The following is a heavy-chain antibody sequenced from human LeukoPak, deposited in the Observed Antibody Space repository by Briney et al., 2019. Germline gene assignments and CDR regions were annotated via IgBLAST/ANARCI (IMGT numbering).Heavy chain of an antibody. CDR1: GGSITSSSYY. D-gene: IGHD3-10*01. CDR2: IYYSGST. CDR3: ARHGAFGELYYGMDV. J-gene: IGHJ6*02. V-gene: IGHV4-39*01. Sequence: SETLSLTCTVSGGSITSSSYYWGWIRQPPGKGLEWIGSIYYSGSTYYNPSLKSRVTISVDTSENQFSLKLSSVTAADTAVYYCARHGAFGELYYGMDVWGPGTTVTVSS.